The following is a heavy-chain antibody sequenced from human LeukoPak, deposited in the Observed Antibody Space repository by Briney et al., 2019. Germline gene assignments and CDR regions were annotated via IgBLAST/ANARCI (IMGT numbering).Heavy chain of an antibody. D-gene: IGHD3-22*01. V-gene: IGHV4-61*01. J-gene: IGHJ3*02. CDR2: IYYSGST. Sequence: SETLSLTCTVSGYSISSSYYWSWIRQPPGKGLEWIGYIYYSGSTNYNPSLKSRVTISVDTSKNQFSLKLSSVTAADTAVYYCARQGSTKYYDSSGSDAFDIWGQGTMVTVSS. CDR3: ARQGSTKYYDSSGSDAFDI. CDR1: GYSISSSYY.